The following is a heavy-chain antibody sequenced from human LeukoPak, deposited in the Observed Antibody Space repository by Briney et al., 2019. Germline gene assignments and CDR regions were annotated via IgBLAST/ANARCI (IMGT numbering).Heavy chain of an antibody. CDR1: GFTFSSYG. V-gene: IGHV3-23*01. J-gene: IGHJ4*02. D-gene: IGHD3-16*02. CDR2: ISGSGGST. Sequence: GGTLRLSCAASGFTFSSYGMSWVRQAPGKGLEWVSAISGSGGSTYYADSVKGRFTISRGNSKNTLYLQMNSLRAEDTAVYYCAKAPTFGGVIVLYYFDYWGQGTLVTVSS. CDR3: AKAPTFGGVIVLYYFDY.